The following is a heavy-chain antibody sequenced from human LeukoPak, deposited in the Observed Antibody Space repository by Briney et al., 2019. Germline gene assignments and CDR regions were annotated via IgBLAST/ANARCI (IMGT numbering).Heavy chain of an antibody. Sequence: GGSLRLSCAASGFTFSSYAMHWVRQAPGKGLEYVSAISSNGGSTYYANSVKGRFTISRDNSKNTLYLQMGSLRAEDMAVYYCARESRDTMTSSYWYFDLWGRGTLVTVSS. CDR1: GFTFSSYA. D-gene: IGHD4-17*01. J-gene: IGHJ2*01. CDR3: ARESRDTMTSSYWYFDL. CDR2: ISSNGGST. V-gene: IGHV3-64*01.